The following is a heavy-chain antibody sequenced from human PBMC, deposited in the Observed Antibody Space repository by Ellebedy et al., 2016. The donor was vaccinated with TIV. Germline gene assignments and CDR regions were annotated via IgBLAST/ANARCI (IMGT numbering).Heavy chain of an antibody. CDR2: IYGDDGK. J-gene: IGHJ4*02. D-gene: IGHD3-22*01. V-gene: IGHV2-5*02. CDR1: GFSLSTSGVG. CDR3: AHRTYDSRVFYFDY. Sequence: SGPTLVKPTQTLTLTCTFSGFSLSTSGVGVGWIRQPPGKALEWLALIYGDDGKRYSPSLRSRLTITKDTSENQVVLTMTHMDPVDTATYYCAHRTYDSRVFYFDYWGQGTLVTVSS.